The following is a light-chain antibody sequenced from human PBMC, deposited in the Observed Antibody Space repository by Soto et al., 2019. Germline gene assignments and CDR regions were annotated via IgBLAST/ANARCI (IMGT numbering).Light chain of an antibody. CDR2: DAS. CDR1: QIVSSTY. J-gene: IGKJ1*01. V-gene: IGKV3-11*01. CDR3: QQRSHWPT. Sequence: EIVLTQSPGTLSLSPGERATLSCRASQIVSSTYLAWFQQKPGQSPRLLIYDASNRATGIPARFSGSGSGTDFTLTIGSLEPEDFAFYFCQQRSHWPTFGQGTKVDNK.